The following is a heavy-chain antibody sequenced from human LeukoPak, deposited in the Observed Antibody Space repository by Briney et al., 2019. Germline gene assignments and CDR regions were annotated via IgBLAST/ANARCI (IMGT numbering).Heavy chain of an antibody. CDR3: ARVVPAAPWYY. D-gene: IGHD2-2*01. CDR1: GYTFTSYD. Sequence: GASVKVSCKASGYTFTSYDIHWVRQATGQGLEWMGWISAYNGNTNYAQKLQGRVTMTTDTSTSTAYMELRSLRSDDTAVYYCARVVPAAPWYYWGQGTLVTVSS. V-gene: IGHV1-18*01. CDR2: ISAYNGNT. J-gene: IGHJ4*02.